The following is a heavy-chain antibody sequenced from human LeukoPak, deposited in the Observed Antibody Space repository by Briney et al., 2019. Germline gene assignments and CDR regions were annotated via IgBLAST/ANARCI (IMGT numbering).Heavy chain of an antibody. Sequence: TSETLSLTCIVSGGSTSGGNYYWGWIRRPPGKGLEWIGGISSSGNTYYNPSLKSRITISVDTSKNHFSLKLSSVTAADTAVYYCARLGAGPTYYDFWSGYSSFYFDYWGQGTLVTVSS. V-gene: IGHV4-39*02. D-gene: IGHD3-3*01. CDR3: ARLGAGPTYYDFWSGYSSFYFDY. CDR1: GGSTSGGNYY. J-gene: IGHJ4*02. CDR2: ISSSGNT.